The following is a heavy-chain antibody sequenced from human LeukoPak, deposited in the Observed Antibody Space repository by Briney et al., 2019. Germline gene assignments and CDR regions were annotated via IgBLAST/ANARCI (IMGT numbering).Heavy chain of an antibody. Sequence: SETLSLTCTVSGGSISSYYWTWIRQPAGKGLEWIGRTHTSGSTNYNPSLKSRVTMSVDTSKNQFSLKLTSVTAADTAVYYCARDTYYYGSGTYYFNYWGQGTLVTVSS. CDR1: GGSISSYY. CDR2: THTSGST. V-gene: IGHV4-4*07. CDR3: ARDTYYYGSGTYYFNY. J-gene: IGHJ4*02. D-gene: IGHD3-10*01.